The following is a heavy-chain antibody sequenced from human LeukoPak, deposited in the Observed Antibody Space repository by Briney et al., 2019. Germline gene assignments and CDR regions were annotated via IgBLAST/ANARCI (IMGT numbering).Heavy chain of an antibody. CDR3: ADVGGSL. J-gene: IGHJ4*02. CDR1: GFTFSDHY. Sequence: PGGSLRLSCVASGFTFSDHYTDWVRQAPGKGLEWVGQIRNRANGYTTNYAASVNGRFTISRDDSKKSLYLQMRSLKTEDTAVYYCADVGGSLWGQGTLVNVSS. V-gene: IGHV3-72*01. D-gene: IGHD1-26*01. CDR2: IRNRANGYTT.